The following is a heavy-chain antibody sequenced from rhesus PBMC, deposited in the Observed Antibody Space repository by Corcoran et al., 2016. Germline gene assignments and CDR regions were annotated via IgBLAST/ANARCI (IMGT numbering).Heavy chain of an antibody. J-gene: IGHJ4*01. CDR3: ANGWRQLLYY. D-gene: IGHD6-25*01. CDR1: GGSIGSTY. V-gene: IGHV4-169*02. Sequence: QLQLQESGPGLVKPSETLSVTCAVSGGSIGSTYWSWFRQAPGRGLEWIGYIHGSGQNNDYNPSRERRVNLSVDQSKNQLSLKLTSVTAADTAVYFCANGWRQLLYYWGQGVLVTVSS. CDR2: IHGSGQNN.